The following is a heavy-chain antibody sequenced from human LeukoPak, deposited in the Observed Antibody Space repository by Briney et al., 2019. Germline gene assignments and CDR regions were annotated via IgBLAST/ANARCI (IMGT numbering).Heavy chain of an antibody. CDR1: RYTFTSYG. CDR2: ISAYNGNT. Sequence: ASVKVSCKASRYTFTSYGISWVRQAPGQGLEWMGWISAYNGNTNYAQKLQGRVTMTTHTSTSTAYMELRSLRSDDTAVYYCARDQLRPYYDILTGYFSDTADYGMDVWGQGTTVTVSS. D-gene: IGHD3-9*01. J-gene: IGHJ6*02. V-gene: IGHV1-18*01. CDR3: ARDQLRPYYDILTGYFSDTADYGMDV.